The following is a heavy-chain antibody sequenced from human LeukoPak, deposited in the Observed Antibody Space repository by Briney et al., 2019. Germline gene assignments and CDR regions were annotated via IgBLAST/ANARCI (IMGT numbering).Heavy chain of an antibody. CDR1: GGTFSSYA. J-gene: IGHJ5*02. CDR3: ARRVLDCSGGSCFLNWFDP. D-gene: IGHD2-15*01. Sequence: SVKVSCKASGGTFSSYAISWVRQAPGQGLEWMGGIIPIFGTANYAQKFQGRVTITADESTSTAYMELSSLRSEDTAVYYCARRVLDCSGGSCFLNWFDPWGQGTLVTVSS. V-gene: IGHV1-69*01. CDR2: IIPIFGTA.